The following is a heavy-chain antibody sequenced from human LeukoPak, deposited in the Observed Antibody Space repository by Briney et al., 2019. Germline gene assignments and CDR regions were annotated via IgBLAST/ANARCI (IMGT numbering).Heavy chain of an antibody. CDR1: GFTFSSYG. Sequence: GGSLRFSCAASGFTFSSYGMHWVRQAPGKGLEWVAFIRYDGSNKYYADSVKGRFTISRDNSKNTLYLQMNSLRAEDTAVYYCARARQVRGAFDYWGQGTLVTVSS. V-gene: IGHV3-30*02. CDR2: IRYDGSNK. J-gene: IGHJ4*02. D-gene: IGHD3-10*01. CDR3: ARARQVRGAFDY.